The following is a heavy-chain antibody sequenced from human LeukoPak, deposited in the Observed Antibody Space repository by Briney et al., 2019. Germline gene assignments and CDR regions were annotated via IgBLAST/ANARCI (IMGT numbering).Heavy chain of an antibody. CDR2: IYYGGST. CDR1: GGSISSYY. V-gene: IGHV4-59*01. Sequence: SETLSLTCTVSGGSISSYYWSWIWQPPGKGLEWIGYIYYGGSTNYNPSLKSRVTISVDTSKNQFSLKLSSVTAADTAVYYCARGGSRGEYYYYYMDVWGKGTTVTISS. D-gene: IGHD4-17*01. J-gene: IGHJ6*03. CDR3: ARGGSRGEYYYYYMDV.